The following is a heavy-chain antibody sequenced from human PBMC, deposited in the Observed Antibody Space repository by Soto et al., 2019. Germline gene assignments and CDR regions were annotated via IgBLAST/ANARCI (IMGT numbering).Heavy chain of an antibody. D-gene: IGHD1-26*01. CDR3: VKEGGNHQFAY. V-gene: IGHV1-46*01. J-gene: IGHJ4*01. Sequence: QVQLVQSGAEVAKPGASVKVSCKASGVTFTSIYLHWVRQAPGQGPEWMGRIIPSSGATIYAQKFRGRVTLPRDTSTSTVYMELSSLTSEDTAAYYWVKEGGNHQFAYWGHGTLVTVSS. CDR2: IIPSSGAT. CDR1: GVTFTSIY.